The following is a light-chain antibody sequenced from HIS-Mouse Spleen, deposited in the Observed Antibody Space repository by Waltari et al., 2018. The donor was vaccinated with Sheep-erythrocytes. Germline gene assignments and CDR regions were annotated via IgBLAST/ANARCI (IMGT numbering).Light chain of an antibody. Sequence: DIQMTQSPSSLSASVGDRVTITCRASQSISSYLNLYQQKPGKAPKLLIYAASSLQSGVPSRFSGSGSGTEFTLTISSLQPEDFATYYCQQSYSTPPLTFGGGTKVEIK. V-gene: IGKV1-39*01. CDR1: QSISSY. CDR2: AAS. J-gene: IGKJ4*01. CDR3: QQSYSTPPLT.